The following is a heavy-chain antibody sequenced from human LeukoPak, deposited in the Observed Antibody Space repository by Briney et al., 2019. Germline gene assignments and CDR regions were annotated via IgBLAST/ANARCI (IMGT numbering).Heavy chain of an antibody. CDR2: FKKRGYDT. V-gene: IGHV3-23*01. CDR1: GFDLSAYA. Sequence: GSLRLSCVVSGFDLSAYAMSWVRQAPGKGLEWVSGFKKRGYDTDYADSVKGRFTISRDNSQNTVYLQMTSLRSEDTAMYFCAKVYQSGWSYFDYWGQGALVTVSS. D-gene: IGHD6-19*01. J-gene: IGHJ4*02. CDR3: AKVYQSGWSYFDY.